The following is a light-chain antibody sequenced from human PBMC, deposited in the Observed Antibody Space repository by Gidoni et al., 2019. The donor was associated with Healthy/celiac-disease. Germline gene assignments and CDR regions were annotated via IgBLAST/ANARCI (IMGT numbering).Light chain of an antibody. J-gene: IGKJ2*01. CDR1: QSVLYSSNNKNY. Sequence: DIVMTQSPDSLAVSLGERATINCKSSQSVLYSSNNKNYLAWYQQKPGQPPKLLIYWAFTRESGVPDRFSGSGSGTDFTLTISSLQAEDVAVYYCQQYYSTPYTFXQXTKQXIK. V-gene: IGKV4-1*01. CDR3: QQYYSTPYT. CDR2: WAF.